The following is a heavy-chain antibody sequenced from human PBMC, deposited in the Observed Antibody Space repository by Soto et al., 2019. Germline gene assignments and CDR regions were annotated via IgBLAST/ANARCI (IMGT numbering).Heavy chain of an antibody. CDR2: IGKSSSGI. CDR3: ARGLGGSGSYSFDP. V-gene: IGHV3-48*02. CDR1: VFTFSSYS. D-gene: IGHD3-10*01. J-gene: IGHJ5*02. Sequence: PGGSLRLSCAASVFTFSSYSMNWVRQAPGKGLEWVSYIGKSSSGIYYADSVKGRFTISRDNANNSLFLQMNSLRDEDTAVYYCARGLGGSGSYSFDPWGQGTLVTVSS.